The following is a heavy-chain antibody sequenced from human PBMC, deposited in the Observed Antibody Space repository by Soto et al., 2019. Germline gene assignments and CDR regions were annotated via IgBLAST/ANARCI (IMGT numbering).Heavy chain of an antibody. V-gene: IGHV4-59*01. D-gene: IGHD1-26*01. Sequence: LETLCLTCSVSGGSIGGYDWSWIRQPPGKGLEWIGYIYYSGSTNYNPSLKSRVTISVDTSKNQFSLKLSSVTAADTAVYYCARRYGGNFDFWGQGTLVTVSS. J-gene: IGHJ4*02. CDR2: IYYSGST. CDR3: ARRYGGNFDF. CDR1: GGSIGGYD.